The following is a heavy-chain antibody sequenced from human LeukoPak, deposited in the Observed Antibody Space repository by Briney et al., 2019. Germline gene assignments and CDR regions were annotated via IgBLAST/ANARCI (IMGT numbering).Heavy chain of an antibody. CDR1: GFTFSTYA. CDR3: ARAMVRGVASLYYYYGMDV. D-gene: IGHD3-10*01. J-gene: IGHJ6*02. V-gene: IGHV3-23*01. Sequence: GGSLRLSCTASGFTFSTYAMTWVRQAPGKGLDWVSAIGASGADTYYADSAKGRFTISRDNSKNTLYLQMNSLRAEDTAVYYCARAMVRGVASLYYYYGMDVWGQGTTVTVSS. CDR2: IGASGADT.